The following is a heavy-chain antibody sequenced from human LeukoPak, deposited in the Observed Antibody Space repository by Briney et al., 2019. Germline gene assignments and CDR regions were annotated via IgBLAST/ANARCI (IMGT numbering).Heavy chain of an antibody. CDR3: AFRSVAGRGVDN. V-gene: IGHV3-74*01. D-gene: IGHD6-19*01. J-gene: IGHJ4*02. Sequence: GGSLRLSCAASGIPFSNFWMHWVRQAPGKGLEWVSRIENDGRSSTYAASVTCRFTISRDNAKTISYLQTNDLRAEDTAFYYCAFRSVAGRGVDNWGEGTLVTVSS. CDR2: IENDGRSS. CDR1: GIPFSNFW.